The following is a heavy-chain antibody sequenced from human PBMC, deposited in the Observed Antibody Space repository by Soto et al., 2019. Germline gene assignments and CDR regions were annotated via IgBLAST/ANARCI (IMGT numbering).Heavy chain of an antibody. CDR1: GCTLSNDG. CDR3: ARAYSSSSGKNAFDV. J-gene: IGHJ3*01. Sequence: PGGSLGLSCAAAGCTLSNDGMNGVRQAPGKGLTWVSYISPSSSTIYYADSVKGRFTTSRENAMNSLYLHMNSLRAEDTALYYCARAYSSSSGKNAFDVWGHGTTVTASS. D-gene: IGHD6-13*01. CDR2: ISPSSSTI. V-gene: IGHV3-48*01.